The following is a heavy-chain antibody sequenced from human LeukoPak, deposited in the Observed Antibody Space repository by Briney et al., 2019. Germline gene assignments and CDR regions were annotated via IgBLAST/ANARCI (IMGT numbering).Heavy chain of an antibody. CDR1: GYTFTSYG. CDR3: ARFLAPPVGLLLWFGSRDYYYGMDV. J-gene: IGHJ6*02. D-gene: IGHD3-10*01. CDR2: ISAYNGNT. V-gene: IGHV1-18*01. Sequence: ASVKVSCKASGYTFTSYGISWVRQAPGQGLEWMGWISAYNGNTNYAQKLQGRVTMTTDTSTSTAYMELRSLRSDDTAVYYCARFLAPPVGLLLWFGSRDYYYGMDVWGQGATVTVSS.